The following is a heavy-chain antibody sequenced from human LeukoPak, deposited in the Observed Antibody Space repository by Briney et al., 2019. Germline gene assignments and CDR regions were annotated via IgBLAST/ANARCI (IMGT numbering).Heavy chain of an antibody. V-gene: IGHV1-46*01. D-gene: IGHD4-17*01. CDR3: ARNTVTTGGLNWFDP. CDR1: GYTFTSYY. Sequence: ASVKVSCKASGYTFTSYYMHWVRQAPGQGLEWMGIINPSGGSTSYAQKFQGRVTMTRDMSTSTVYMELSSLRSEDTAVYYCARNTVTTGGLNWFDPWGQGTLVTVSS. J-gene: IGHJ5*02. CDR2: INPSGGST.